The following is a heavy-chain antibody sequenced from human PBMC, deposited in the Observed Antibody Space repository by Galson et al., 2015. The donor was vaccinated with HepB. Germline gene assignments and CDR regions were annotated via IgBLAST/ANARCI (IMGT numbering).Heavy chain of an antibody. CDR3: AKSRTSSWSHDALDV. CDR1: GFTFSSCA. CDR2: FSGTGGGT. J-gene: IGHJ3*01. Sequence: SLRLSCAASGFTFSSCAMTWVRQAPGKGPEWVSVFSGTGGGTGYADAVKGRFTISRDNSKNTLYLQMDSLRVEDTAVYYCAKSRTSSWSHDALDVWGQGTMVTV. V-gene: IGHV3-23*01. D-gene: IGHD6-13*01.